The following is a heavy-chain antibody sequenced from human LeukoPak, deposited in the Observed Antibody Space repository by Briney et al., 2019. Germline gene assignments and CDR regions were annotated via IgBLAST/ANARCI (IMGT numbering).Heavy chain of an antibody. D-gene: IGHD5-18*01. CDR2: ISDYNGIT. V-gene: IGHV1-18*01. Sequence: GASVKVSCKSSVYTFTNYGISWVRQAPGQGLEWMGWISDYNGITNYAQTFQGRVTMTTDTSTSTAYTEQRSLRSDDTGVYYGARYSYGLYYFDSWGQGTLVTVSS. J-gene: IGHJ4*02. CDR3: ARYSYGLYYFDS. CDR1: VYTFTNYG.